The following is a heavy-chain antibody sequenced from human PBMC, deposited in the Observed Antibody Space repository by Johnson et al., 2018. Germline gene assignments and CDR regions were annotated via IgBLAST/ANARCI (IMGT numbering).Heavy chain of an antibody. V-gene: IGHV3-33*01. CDR2: IWYDGSNK. CDR3: ARDNRIAAAGVYYFDY. D-gene: IGHD6-13*01. Sequence: QVQLVESGGGVVQPGRSXRLSCAASGFTFSSYGMHWVRQAPGKGLEWVAVIWYDGSNKYYADSVKGRLIISRDNSKNTLYLQMNSPRAEDTAVYYCARDNRIAAAGVYYFDYWGQGNLVTVSS. J-gene: IGHJ4*02. CDR1: GFTFSSYG.